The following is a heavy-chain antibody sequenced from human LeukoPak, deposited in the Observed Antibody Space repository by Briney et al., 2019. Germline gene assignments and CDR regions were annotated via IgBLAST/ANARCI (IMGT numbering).Heavy chain of an antibody. CDR1: GGSFSGYY. D-gene: IGHD5-18*01. V-gene: IGHV4-34*01. CDR3: ARRYSYGFYYFDY. Sequence: PSETLSLTCAVYGGSFSGYYWSWIRQPPGKGLEWIGYIYHSGNTYYNPSLKSRVTISVDRSKNQFSLRVNSVTAADTAVYFCARRYSYGFYYFDYWGQGTLVTVSS. CDR2: IYHSGNT. J-gene: IGHJ4*02.